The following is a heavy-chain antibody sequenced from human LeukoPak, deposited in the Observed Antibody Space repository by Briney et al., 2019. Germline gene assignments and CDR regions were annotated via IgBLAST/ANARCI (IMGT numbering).Heavy chain of an antibody. V-gene: IGHV1-2*02. CDR2: SNPNGGT. CDR3: ARGEDATAGVCMDV. J-gene: IGHJ6*02. Sequence: ASVKVSCEASGFTFIAYYIHWVRQAPGQGPEWVGWSNPNGGTRYAQNPSRRVTMTRDMSTSTAYIALYNLRSAAAAVYYCARGEDATAGVCMDVWGQGTTVTVSS. CDR1: GFTFIAYY. D-gene: IGHD6-13*01.